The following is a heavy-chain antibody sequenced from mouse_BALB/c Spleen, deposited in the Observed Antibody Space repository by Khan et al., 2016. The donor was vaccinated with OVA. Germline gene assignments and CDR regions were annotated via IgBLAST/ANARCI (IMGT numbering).Heavy chain of an antibody. CDR1: GYTFSSYW. V-gene: IGHV1-9*01. Sequence: QVQLKQSGAELMKPGASVKISCKATGYTFSSYWIEWIKQRPGHGLEWIGEILPGSGNTNYNQKFTGKATFTSDTSSNTAYMQLSSLTSEDSAVYYCARRARFAYWDQGTLVTVSA. J-gene: IGHJ3*01. CDR3: ARRARFAY. CDR2: ILPGSGNT.